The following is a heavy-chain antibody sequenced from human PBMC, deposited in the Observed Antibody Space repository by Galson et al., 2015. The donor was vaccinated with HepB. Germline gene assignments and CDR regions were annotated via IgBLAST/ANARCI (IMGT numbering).Heavy chain of an antibody. Sequence: SLRLSCAASGFIVSKSYMSWVRQAPGKGLEWVSVIYSGGDTYYADSVKGRFTISRDISKNTLYLQMNSLRAGDTAVYYCARHYVKYYYFGMDVWGQGTTVTVSS. CDR3: ARHYVKYYYFGMDV. D-gene: IGHD3-16*01. CDR2: IYSGGDT. J-gene: IGHJ6*02. CDR1: GFIVSKSY. V-gene: IGHV3-66*02.